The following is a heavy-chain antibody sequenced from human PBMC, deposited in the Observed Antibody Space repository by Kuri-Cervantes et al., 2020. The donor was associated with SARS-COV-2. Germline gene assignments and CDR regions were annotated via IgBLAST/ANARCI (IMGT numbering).Heavy chain of an antibody. Sequence: GGSLRLSCAASGFTFDDYAMHWVRQAPGKGLEWVSLISWDGGSTYYADSVKGRFTISRDNAKNSLYLQMKSLRAEDTAVYYCARDPSTIFGVVIIPVDGGFDYWGQGTLVTVSS. J-gene: IGHJ4*02. V-gene: IGHV3-43D*03. CDR2: ISWDGGST. CDR1: GFTFDDYA. D-gene: IGHD3-3*01. CDR3: ARDPSTIFGVVIIPVDGGFDY.